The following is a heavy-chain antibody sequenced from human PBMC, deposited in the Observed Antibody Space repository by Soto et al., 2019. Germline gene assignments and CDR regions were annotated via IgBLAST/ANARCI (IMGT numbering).Heavy chain of an antibody. CDR3: ARTLATTHWWFDP. V-gene: IGHV1-69*13. J-gene: IGHJ5*02. D-gene: IGHD5-12*01. Sequence: SVKVSCKATRGTFSSYDISWVRRAPGQGLEWMGGIIPIFGTANYAQKFQGRVTITADESTSTAYMELSSLGSEDTAVYYCARTLATTHWWFDPWGQGTLVTVSS. CDR1: RGTFSSYD. CDR2: IIPIFGTA.